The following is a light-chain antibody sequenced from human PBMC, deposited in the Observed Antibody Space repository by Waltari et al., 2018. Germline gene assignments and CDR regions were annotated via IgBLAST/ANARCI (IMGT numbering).Light chain of an antibody. CDR1: SLRSYY. CDR2: GKN. V-gene: IGLV3-19*01. CDR3: NSRDSSGNLVV. Sequence: SSELTQDPAVSVALGQTVRITCQGESLRSYYASWYQQKPGQAPVRVIYGKNNRPSGIPDRFSGSSSGNPASLTITGAQAEDEADYYCNSRDSSGNLVVFGGGTKLTVL. J-gene: IGLJ2*01.